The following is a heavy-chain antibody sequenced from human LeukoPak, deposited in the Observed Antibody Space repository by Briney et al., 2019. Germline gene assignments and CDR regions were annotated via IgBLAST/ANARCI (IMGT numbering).Heavy chain of an antibody. CDR2: IYTSGST. Sequence: SETLSLTCTVSGDSISNYYWSWIRQPAGKGLEWIGRIYTSGSTNYNPSLKSRVTISVDTSKNQFSLKLSSVTAADTAVYYCARPARNRGIGSSSWYWYFDLWGRGTLVTVSS. CDR3: ARPARNRGIGSSSWYWYFDL. D-gene: IGHD6-13*01. CDR1: GDSISNYY. V-gene: IGHV4-4*07. J-gene: IGHJ2*01.